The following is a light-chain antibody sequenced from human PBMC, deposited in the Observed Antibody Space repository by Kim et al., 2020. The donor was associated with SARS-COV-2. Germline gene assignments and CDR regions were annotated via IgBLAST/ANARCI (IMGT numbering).Light chain of an antibody. CDR1: SGSVASSY. CDR2: EDD. V-gene: IGLV6-57*03. J-gene: IGLJ2*01. CDR3: QSYDTTDVV. Sequence: GKTVTISCTRSSGSVASSYVQWYQQRPGSAPTIVIYEDDQRPSGVPNRFSGSIDSSSTSASLTISALKTEDEADYYCQSYDTTDVVFGGGTQLTVL.